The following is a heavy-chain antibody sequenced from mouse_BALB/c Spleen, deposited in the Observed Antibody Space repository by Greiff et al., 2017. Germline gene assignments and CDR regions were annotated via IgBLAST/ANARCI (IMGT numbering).Heavy chain of an antibody. CDR1: GFTFSSYA. CDR3: ARGEGLLRYFDV. V-gene: IGHV5-9-4*01. D-gene: IGHD2-3*01. CDR2: ISSGGSYT. J-gene: IGHJ1*01. Sequence: EVHLVESGGGLVKPGGSLKLSCAASGFTFSSYAMSWVRQSPEKRLEWVAEISSGGSYTYYPDTVTGRFTISRDNAKNTLYLEMSSLRSEDTAMYYCARGEGLLRYFDVWGAGTTVTVSS.